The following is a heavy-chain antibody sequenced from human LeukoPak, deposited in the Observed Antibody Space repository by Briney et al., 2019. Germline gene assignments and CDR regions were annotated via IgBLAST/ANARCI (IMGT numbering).Heavy chain of an antibody. D-gene: IGHD3-10*01. J-gene: IGHJ5*02. Sequence: SVKVSCKVSGYTLTELSMHWVRQAPGKGLEWMGGFDPEDGETIYAQKFQGRVTMTEDTSTDTAYMELSNLRSEDTAVYYCATVITMVRGVIIYHNWFDPWGQGTLVTVSS. V-gene: IGHV1-24*01. CDR2: FDPEDGET. CDR1: GYTLTELS. CDR3: ATVITMVRGVIIYHNWFDP.